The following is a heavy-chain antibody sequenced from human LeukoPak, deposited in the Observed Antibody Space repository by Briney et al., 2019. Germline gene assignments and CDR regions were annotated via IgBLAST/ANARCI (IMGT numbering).Heavy chain of an antibody. J-gene: IGHJ5*02. CDR2: INHSGST. D-gene: IGHD2-2*01. Sequence: SETLSLTCAVYGGSFSGYYWSWIRQPPGKGLEWIGEINHSGSTNYNPSLKSRVTISVDTSKNQFSLKLSSVTAADTAVYYCARAGYCSSTSCYRFHREKTNWFDPWGQGTLVTVSS. CDR3: ARAGYCSSTSCYRFHREKTNWFDP. CDR1: GGSFSGYY. V-gene: IGHV4-34*01.